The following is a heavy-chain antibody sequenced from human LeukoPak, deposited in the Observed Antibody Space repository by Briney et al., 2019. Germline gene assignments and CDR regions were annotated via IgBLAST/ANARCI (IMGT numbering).Heavy chain of an antibody. J-gene: IGHJ3*02. CDR1: GGSISSYY. CDR3: ARDGMTYDAFDI. D-gene: IGHD1-26*01. V-gene: IGHV4-59*13. CDR2: IYYSGST. Sequence: PSETLPLTCTVSGGSISSYYWSWIRQPPGKGLEWIGYIYYSGSTNYNPSLKSRVTISVDTSKNQFSLKLSSVTAADTAVYYCARDGMTYDAFDIWGQGTMVTVSS.